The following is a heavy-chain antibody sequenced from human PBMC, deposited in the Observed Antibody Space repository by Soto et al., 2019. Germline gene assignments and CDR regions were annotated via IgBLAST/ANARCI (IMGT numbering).Heavy chain of an antibody. V-gene: IGHV1-69*01. Sequence: QVQLVQSGAEVKKPGSSVKVSCKASGGTFSSYAISWVRQAPGQGLEWMGGIIPIFGTANYAQKFQGRVTITADESTSTAYMELSSLRSEDTAVYYCARDVALYGDYEGGYYGMDVWGQGTTVTVSS. D-gene: IGHD4-17*01. J-gene: IGHJ6*02. CDR3: ARDVALYGDYEGGYYGMDV. CDR2: IIPIFGTA. CDR1: GGTFSSYA.